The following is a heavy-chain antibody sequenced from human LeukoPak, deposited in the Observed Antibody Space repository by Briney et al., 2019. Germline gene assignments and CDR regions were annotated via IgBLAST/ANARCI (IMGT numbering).Heavy chain of an antibody. CDR3: ARLLLPAAAVDY. D-gene: IGHD2-2*01. V-gene: IGHV4-61*01. J-gene: IGHJ4*02. CDR2: IYYSGST. Sequence: PSETLSLTCTVSGGSISSSSYYWSWIRQPPGKGLEWIGYIYYSGSTNYNPSLKSRVTISVDTSKNQFSLKLSSVTAADTAVYYCARLLLPAAAVDYWGQGTLVTVSS. CDR1: GGSISSSSYY.